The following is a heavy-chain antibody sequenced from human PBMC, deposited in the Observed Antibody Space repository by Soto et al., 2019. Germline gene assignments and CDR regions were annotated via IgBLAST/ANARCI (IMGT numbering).Heavy chain of an antibody. CDR3: ARLGAYYQSLDP. Sequence: PSETLSLTCTVSGGSISSNRDFYWGWIRQSPGEGLEWIASVYFTGDTYYNPSLKSRVTISVDTSKNQFYVRVNSVAAADTAVYYCARLGAYYQSLDPWGPGTLVTVSS. CDR1: GGSISSNRDFY. CDR2: VYFTGDT. J-gene: IGHJ5*02. V-gene: IGHV4-39*01. D-gene: IGHD2-21*01.